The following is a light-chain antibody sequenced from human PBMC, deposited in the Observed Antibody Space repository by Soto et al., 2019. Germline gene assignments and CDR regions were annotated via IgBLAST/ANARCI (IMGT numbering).Light chain of an antibody. CDR1: QSISSW. CDR3: QQYSDYSRT. V-gene: IGKV1-5*01. Sequence: DIQMTQSPSTLSASVGDRLTITCRASQSISSWLAWYQQKPGKAPKILVFDASSLESGVPSRFSGSGSGTEFTLTISSLKTDDFATYFCQQYSDYSRTFGQGTKVDIK. CDR2: DAS. J-gene: IGKJ1*01.